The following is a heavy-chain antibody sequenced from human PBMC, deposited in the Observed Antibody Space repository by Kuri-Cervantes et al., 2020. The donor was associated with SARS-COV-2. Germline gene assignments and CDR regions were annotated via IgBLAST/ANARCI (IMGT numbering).Heavy chain of an antibody. CDR1: GFTFSSYG. CDR3: ARALPEGVGATSRRRGFDY. J-gene: IGHJ4*02. CDR2: IKQDGSEK. V-gene: IGHV3-7*01. D-gene: IGHD1-26*01. Sequence: GGSLRLSCAASGFTFSSYGMSWVRQAPGKGLEWVANIKQDGSEKYYVDSVKGRFTISRDNAKNSLYLQMNSLRAEDTAVYYCARALPEGVGATSRRRGFDYWGQGTLVTVSS.